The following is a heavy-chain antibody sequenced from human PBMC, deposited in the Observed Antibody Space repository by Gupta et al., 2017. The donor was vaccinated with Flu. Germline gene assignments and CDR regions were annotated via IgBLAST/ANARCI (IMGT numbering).Heavy chain of an antibody. J-gene: IGHJ4*02. CDR1: GYTFNDYP. Sequence: QVQLVQSGPEMKKPGASVKVSCKGSGYTFNDYPIHWVRQVPGQGLERMGWINTKSGVTNYAQNFRGRVIVSRDASVNKAYLELTGLRFDDTAIDVCARLTKWGYYFDHWGQGVLVTVSS. CDR3: ARLTKWGYYFDH. V-gene: IGHV1-2*02. CDR2: INTKSGVT. D-gene: IGHD7-27*01.